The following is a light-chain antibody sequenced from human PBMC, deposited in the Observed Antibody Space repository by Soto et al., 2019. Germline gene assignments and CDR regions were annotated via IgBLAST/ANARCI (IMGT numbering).Light chain of an antibody. V-gene: IGKV1-5*01. CDR1: QSISSW. J-gene: IGKJ1*01. Sequence: DIQMTQSPSTLSASVGGRVTITCRASQSISSWLAWYQQKPGKAPKVLIYDASSLESGVPSRFSGSGSGTEFTLTISSLQPDDFATYYCQQYNSYSTFGQGTKVDI. CDR3: QQYNSYST. CDR2: DAS.